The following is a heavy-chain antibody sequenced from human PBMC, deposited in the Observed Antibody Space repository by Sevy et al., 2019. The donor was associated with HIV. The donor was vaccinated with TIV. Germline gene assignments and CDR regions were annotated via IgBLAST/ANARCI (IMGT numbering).Heavy chain of an antibody. V-gene: IGHV3-9*01. CDR1: GFNFDEFA. CDR2: ISYNSGSI. D-gene: IGHD3-22*01. J-gene: IGHJ6*02. Sequence: GGSLRLSCAASGFNFDEFAIHWVRQAPGKGLEWVSGISYNSGSIGYADSVKGRFNISRDNAKKSLYLQMNSLRIEDKALYYCAKARGGYRNHYYYPMDVWGQGTTVTVSS. CDR3: AKARGGYRNHYYYPMDV.